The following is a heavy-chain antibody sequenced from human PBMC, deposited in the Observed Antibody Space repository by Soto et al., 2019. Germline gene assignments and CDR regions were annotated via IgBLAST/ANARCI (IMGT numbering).Heavy chain of an antibody. CDR3: ARVGGGGSGSYFDS. CDR1: VFTLSSHW. CDR2: ISSDGSSI. J-gene: IGHJ4*02. V-gene: IGHV3-74*01. D-gene: IGHD1-26*01. Sequence: GSLRLCCAASVFTLSSHWIHWVRQAPGKGLVWVSRISSDGSSIVYADSVKGRFTLSRDNAKDTLYLQMNSLRAEDTAVYYCARVGGGGSGSYFDSWGQGTLVTVSS.